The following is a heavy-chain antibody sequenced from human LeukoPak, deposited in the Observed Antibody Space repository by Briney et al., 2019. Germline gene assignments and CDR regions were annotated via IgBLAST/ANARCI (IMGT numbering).Heavy chain of an antibody. J-gene: IGHJ4*02. V-gene: IGHV1-69*05. D-gene: IGHD3-10*01. CDR1: GGPFSSYA. Sequence: VASVKVSCKASGGPFSSYAINWVRQAPGQGLEWMGGIIPIFGTANYAQKFQGRVTMTRNTSISTAYMELSSLRSEDTAVYYCARGRATMVRGVIAKWGQGTLVTVSS. CDR2: IIPIFGTA. CDR3: ARGRATMVRGVIAK.